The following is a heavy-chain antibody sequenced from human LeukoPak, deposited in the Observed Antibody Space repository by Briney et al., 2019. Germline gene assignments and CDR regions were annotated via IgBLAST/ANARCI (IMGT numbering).Heavy chain of an antibody. D-gene: IGHD3-10*01. J-gene: IGHJ5*02. Sequence: SETLSLTCTVSGGSISSSTYFWGWIRQPPGKGLEWIGSIYYYSGSTYYNPSLKSRVTISVDTSKNQFSLRLSSVTAADTAVYYCARGRGEGRGISMVRGVRAPSYNWFDPWGHGTLVTVSS. CDR3: ARGRGEGRGISMVRGVRAPSYNWFDP. V-gene: IGHV4-39*07. CDR2: IYYYSGST. CDR1: GGSISSSTYF.